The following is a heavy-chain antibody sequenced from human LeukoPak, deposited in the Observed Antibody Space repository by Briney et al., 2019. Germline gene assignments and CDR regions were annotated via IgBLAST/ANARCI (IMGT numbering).Heavy chain of an antibody. Sequence: ASVKVSCKASGYTFTGYYMHWVRQAPGQGLEWMGIIYPSGGSTSYPQKFQGRVTMTRDTSTSTVYMELSSLRSEDTAVYYCARVGTAGDFDYWGQGTLVTVSS. CDR1: GYTFTGYY. D-gene: IGHD1-1*01. CDR3: ARVGTAGDFDY. CDR2: IYPSGGST. J-gene: IGHJ4*02. V-gene: IGHV1-46*01.